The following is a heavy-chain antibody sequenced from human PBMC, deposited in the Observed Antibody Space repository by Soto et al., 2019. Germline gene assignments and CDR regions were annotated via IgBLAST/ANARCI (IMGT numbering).Heavy chain of an antibody. V-gene: IGHV3-33*01. Sequence: SLRLSCAASGFSFSNYAMHWVRQAPGKGLGWVAVIWYDGSNKYYADSVKGRFTISKDNSQTTVYLQMNSLRAEDSAVYYCTRDPYGGSRYYFDSWGQGTLVTVSS. CDR2: IWYDGSNK. CDR1: GFSFSNYA. J-gene: IGHJ4*02. D-gene: IGHD1-26*01. CDR3: TRDPYGGSRYYFDS.